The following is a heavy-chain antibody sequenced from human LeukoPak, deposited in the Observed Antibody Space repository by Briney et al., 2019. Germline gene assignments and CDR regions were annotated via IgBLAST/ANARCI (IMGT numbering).Heavy chain of an antibody. V-gene: IGHV4-4*02. D-gene: IGHD3-10*01. J-gene: IGHJ4*02. CDR3: ARVSAAQYFDY. CDR1: GGSISSSDW. CDR2: IYHSGST. Sequence: SSETLSLTCAVSGGSISSSDWWSWVRQPPGKGLEWIGEIYHSGSTNYNPSLKSRVTISVDKSKNQFSLNLSSVTAADTAVYYCARVSAAQYFDYWGQGTLVTVSS.